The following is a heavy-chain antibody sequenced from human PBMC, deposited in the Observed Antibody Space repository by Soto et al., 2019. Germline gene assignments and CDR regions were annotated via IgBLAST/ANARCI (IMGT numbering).Heavy chain of an antibody. CDR3: ARVGYGDPAAFDI. CDR1: GYTFTSYG. J-gene: IGHJ3*02. V-gene: IGHV1-18*01. D-gene: IGHD4-17*01. CDR2: ISAYNGNT. Sequence: QVQLVQSGAEVKKPGASVKVSCKASGYTFTSYGISWVRQAPGQGLEWMGWISAYNGNTNYAQKLQGRVTMTTHTSTSTVYIALRIMRSDVTAEYSFARVGYGDPAAFDIWGQETVITVSS.